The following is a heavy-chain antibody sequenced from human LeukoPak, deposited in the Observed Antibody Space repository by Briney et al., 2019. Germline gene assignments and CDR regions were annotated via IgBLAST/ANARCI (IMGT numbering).Heavy chain of an antibody. D-gene: IGHD5-18*01. CDR3: ASTAAPRHQYSYGWPGYDY. J-gene: IGHJ4*02. CDR1: GGSISSSSYY. CDR2: IYYSGST. V-gene: IGHV4-39*01. Sequence: SETLSLTCTVSGGSISSSSYYWGWIRQPPGKGLEWIGSIYYSGSTYYNPSLKSRVTISVDTSKNQFSLKLSSVTAADTAVYYWASTAAPRHQYSYGWPGYDYWGQGTLVTVSS.